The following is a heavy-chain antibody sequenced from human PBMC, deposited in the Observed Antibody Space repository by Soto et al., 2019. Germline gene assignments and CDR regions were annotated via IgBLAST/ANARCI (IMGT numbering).Heavy chain of an antibody. V-gene: IGHV4-59*01. J-gene: IGHJ6*02. Sequence: SETLSLTCSVSGASISSYFWTWIRQPPGQGLEWLGYILYTGNTNYNPPLKSRVTISVDTSKNQLSLELTSVTTADTAVYYCARAAYGSGNYYAPHYYYAMDVWGQGTTVTVSS. CDR2: ILYTGNT. D-gene: IGHD3-10*01. CDR3: ARAAYGSGNYYAPHYYYAMDV. CDR1: GASISSYF.